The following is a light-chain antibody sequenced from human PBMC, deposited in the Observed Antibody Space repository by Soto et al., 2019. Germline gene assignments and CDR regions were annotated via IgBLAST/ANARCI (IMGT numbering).Light chain of an antibody. J-gene: IGKJ2*01. CDR2: GAS. V-gene: IGKV3-20*01. CDR1: QTFGSTY. CDR3: QQFGTSPLYT. Sequence: EIVLTQSQGTLSLSPGERVTLSCRASQTFGSTYLAWYQQRPGQSPRLLIYGASRRASGIPDRFRGSGSGTDFTLTISRLEPEDFAVYYCQQFGTSPLYTFGQGTKLEIK.